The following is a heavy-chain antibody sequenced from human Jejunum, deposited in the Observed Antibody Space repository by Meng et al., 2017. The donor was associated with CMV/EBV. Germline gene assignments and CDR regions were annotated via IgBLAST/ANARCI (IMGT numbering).Heavy chain of an antibody. J-gene: IGHJ4*02. CDR1: GGSISNYY. CDR3: ARDRGYSHGYELAY. CDR2: IHSSGPT. Sequence: VSGGSISNYYWSWIRQSPGKGLEWIGYIHSSGPTSYNPSLESRVSMSLDTSKNRFSLKLTSVTAADTAVYYCARDRGYSHGYELAYWGQGTLVTVSS. V-gene: IGHV4-59*01. D-gene: IGHD5-12*01.